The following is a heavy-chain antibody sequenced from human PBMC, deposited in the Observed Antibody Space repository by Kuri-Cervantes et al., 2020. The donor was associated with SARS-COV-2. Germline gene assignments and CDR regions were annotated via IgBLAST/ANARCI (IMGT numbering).Heavy chain of an antibody. CDR1: GFTFSSYA. J-gene: IGHJ4*02. D-gene: IGHD7-27*01. Sequence: GGSLRLSCAASGFTFSSYAMHWVRQAPGKGLEWVAVISYDGGNKYYADSVKGRFTISRDNSKNTLYLQMNSLRAEDTAVYYCAGELGNYFDYWGQGTLVTVSS. CDR2: ISYDGGNK. CDR3: AGELGNYFDY. V-gene: IGHV3-30-3*01.